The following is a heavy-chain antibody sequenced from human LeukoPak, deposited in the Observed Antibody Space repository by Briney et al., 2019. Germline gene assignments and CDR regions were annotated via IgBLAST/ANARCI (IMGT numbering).Heavy chain of an antibody. D-gene: IGHD3-10*01. Sequence: GGSLRLSCAASGFTFSSYWMHWVRQAPGKGLVWVSRINSDGSSTSYADSVKGRFTISRDNAKNTLYLQMNSLRAEDTAVYYCEYRITTTGGAFAIWGQGTMVTVSS. CDR1: GFTFSSYW. CDR3: EYRITTTGGAFAI. J-gene: IGHJ3*02. V-gene: IGHV3-74*01. CDR2: INSDGSST.